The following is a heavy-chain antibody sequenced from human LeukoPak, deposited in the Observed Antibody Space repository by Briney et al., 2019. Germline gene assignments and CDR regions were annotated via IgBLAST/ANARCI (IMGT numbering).Heavy chain of an antibody. CDR3: ARGPH. CDR2: IKEGGSEK. J-gene: IGHJ4*02. V-gene: IGHV3-7*01. Sequence: GSLGLSFAASGFTFTNYWMNWVRPAPGKGLEWVASIKEGGSEKYYVDSVKGRFTISRDNAKNSVYLQMNSLRTEDTAVYYCARGPHWGQGTLVTVSS. CDR1: GFTFTNYW.